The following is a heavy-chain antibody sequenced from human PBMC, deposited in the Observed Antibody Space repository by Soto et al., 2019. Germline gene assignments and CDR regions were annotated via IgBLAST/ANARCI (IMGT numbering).Heavy chain of an antibody. CDR1: GGPFSSYA. D-gene: IGHD2-2*01. CDR2: IIPIFGTA. J-gene: IGHJ5*02. Sequence: SSVQVSCKASGGPFSSYAISWVRQAPGQGLEWMGGIIPIFGTANYAQKFQGRVTITADESTSTAYMELSSLRSEDTAVYYCAIDRFGYCRSNSDCRSNNGFDPW. CDR3: AIDRFGYCRSNSDCRSNNGFDP. V-gene: IGHV1-69*13.